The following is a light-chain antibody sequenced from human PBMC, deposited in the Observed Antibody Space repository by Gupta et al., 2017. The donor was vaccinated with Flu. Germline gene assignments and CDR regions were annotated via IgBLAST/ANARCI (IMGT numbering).Light chain of an antibody. Sequence: SYELTQPPSVSVSQGQTASITCSGDKLGDTYACWYQQKPGQSPVLVIYQDSKRPSGIPERFSGSNSGNTATLTISGTQAMDEADYYCQAWDSSTAVFGGGTKLTVL. J-gene: IGLJ3*02. CDR1: KLGDTY. CDR3: QAWDSSTAV. CDR2: QDS. V-gene: IGLV3-1*01.